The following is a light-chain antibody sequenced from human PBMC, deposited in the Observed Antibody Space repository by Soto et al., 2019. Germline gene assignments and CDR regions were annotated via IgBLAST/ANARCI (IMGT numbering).Light chain of an antibody. CDR2: DVS. CDR1: SSDVGACNS. CDR3: SSYTSSSTLV. J-gene: IGLJ1*01. Sequence: QSALTQPASVSGSPGQSITISCTGTSSDVGACNSVAWYQHNPGKAPKLMIYDVSNRPSGVSSRFSGSKSANTAPLSISGLQADDEADYYCSSYTSSSTLVFGTGTKVTVL. V-gene: IGLV2-14*01.